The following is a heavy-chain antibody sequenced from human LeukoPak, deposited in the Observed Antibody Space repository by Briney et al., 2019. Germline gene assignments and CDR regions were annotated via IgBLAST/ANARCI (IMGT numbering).Heavy chain of an antibody. CDR2: ISGSGGST. CDR3: AKGSTTTYYRSGSYFHFDY. V-gene: IGHV3-23*01. Sequence: GGVLRLSCAASGFTFSSYAMIWVRQAPGKGLEWVSAISGSGGSTYYADSVKGRFTISRDNSKNTLYLQMNSLRVEDTAVYYCAKGSTTTYYRSGSYFHFDYWGQGTLVTLSS. J-gene: IGHJ4*02. CDR1: GFTFSSYA. D-gene: IGHD3-10*01.